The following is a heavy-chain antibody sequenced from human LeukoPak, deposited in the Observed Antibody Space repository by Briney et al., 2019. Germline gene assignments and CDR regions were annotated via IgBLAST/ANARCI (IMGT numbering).Heavy chain of an antibody. CDR3: ARDRGKIYSR. J-gene: IGHJ4*02. D-gene: IGHD6-13*01. Sequence: GGSLRLSCAASGFTFSNAWMNWVRQAPGKGLEWVSSISSSSSYIYYADSVKGRFTISRDNAKNSLYLQMNSLRAEDTAVYYCARDRGKIYSRWGQGTLVTVSS. CDR1: GFTFSNAW. CDR2: ISSSSSYI. V-gene: IGHV3-21*01.